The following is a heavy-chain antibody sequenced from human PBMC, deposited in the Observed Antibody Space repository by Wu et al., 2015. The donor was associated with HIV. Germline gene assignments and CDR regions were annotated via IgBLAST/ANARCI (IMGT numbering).Heavy chain of an antibody. Sequence: QAQLVQSGTEVKKPGSSVKVSCKASGGTFSSNVISWVRQAPGQGLEWMGGIIPSFATAHYAQNFQGRVTITTDESTNTAYMELSSLRSEDAAVYYCATDGDYISGSVYWGQGTLVTVSS. CDR3: ATDGDYISGSVY. CDR1: GGTFSSNV. J-gene: IGHJ4*02. D-gene: IGHD6-19*01. V-gene: IGHV1-69*05. CDR2: IIPSFATA.